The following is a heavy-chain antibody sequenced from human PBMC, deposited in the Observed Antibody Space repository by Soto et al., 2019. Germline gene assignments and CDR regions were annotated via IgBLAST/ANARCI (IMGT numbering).Heavy chain of an antibody. CDR2: INHSGST. CDR1: GGSCSDYG. J-gene: IGHJ6*03. CDR3: ARVPTPMVRGVTYYYYYYMDV. D-gene: IGHD3-10*01. Sequence: SETLSLTYAVYGGSCSDYGWSWISQPPGKGLEWIGEINHSGSTNYNPSLKSRVTISVDTSKNQFSLKLSSVTAADTAVYYCARVPTPMVRGVTYYYYYYMDVWGKGTTVTVSS. V-gene: IGHV4-34*01.